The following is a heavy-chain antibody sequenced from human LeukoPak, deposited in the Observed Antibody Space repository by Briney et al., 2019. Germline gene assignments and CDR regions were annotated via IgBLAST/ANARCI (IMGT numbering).Heavy chain of an antibody. V-gene: IGHV4-34*01. CDR3: ARAPYYYGSGLLDC. CDR1: GGSFSGYY. Sequence: SETLSLTCAVYGGSFSGYYWSWIRQPPGKGLEWIGEINHSGSTNYNPSLKSRVTISVDTSKNQFSLKLSSVTAADTAVYYCARAPYYYGSGLLDCWGQLTLVTVSS. J-gene: IGHJ4*02. CDR2: INHSGST. D-gene: IGHD3-10*01.